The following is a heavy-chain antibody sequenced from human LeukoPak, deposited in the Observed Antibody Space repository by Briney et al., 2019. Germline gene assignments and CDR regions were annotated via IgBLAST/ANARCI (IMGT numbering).Heavy chain of an antibody. CDR2: IFYSGST. CDR3: ARETGRRGGGSWADY. Sequence: SETLSLTCTVSGGSISNINYYWGWIRQPPGKGLEWIGTIFYSGSTYYNPSLESRLTISVDTSKNQFSLKLTSVTAADTAVYYCARETGRRGGGSWADYWGQGTLVTVSS. V-gene: IGHV4-39*07. J-gene: IGHJ4*02. D-gene: IGHD2-15*01. CDR1: GGSISNINYY.